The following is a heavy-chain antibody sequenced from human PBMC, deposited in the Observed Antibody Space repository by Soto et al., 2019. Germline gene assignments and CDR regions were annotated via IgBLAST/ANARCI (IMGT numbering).Heavy chain of an antibody. CDR2: INGDGSST. Sequence: EVQLVESGGGLVQPGGSLRLSCAASGFTFSSYWMHWVRQAPGKGLVWVSRINGDGSSTSYADSVKGRFTISRDNVKNTLYLQMNSLRAEDTAVYFCARDLAAARLDCWGQGTLVTVSS. CDR1: GFTFSSYW. D-gene: IGHD6-6*01. V-gene: IGHV3-74*01. CDR3: ARDLAAARLDC. J-gene: IGHJ4*02.